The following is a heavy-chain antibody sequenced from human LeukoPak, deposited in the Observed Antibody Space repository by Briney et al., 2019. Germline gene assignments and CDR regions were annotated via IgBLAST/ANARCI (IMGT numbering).Heavy chain of an antibody. V-gene: IGHV3-33*01. CDR1: GFTFSSYG. CDR3: ARGGDMITFGGVIDHFDY. D-gene: IGHD3-16*02. CDR2: IWFDGNYE. Sequence: GGSLRLSCAASGFTFSSYGMHWVRQAPGKGLEWVALIWFDGNYEYYADSVKGRFTISRDNSKNTLYLQMNSLRVEDTAVYYCARGGDMITFGGVIDHFDYWGQGTLVTVSS. J-gene: IGHJ4*02.